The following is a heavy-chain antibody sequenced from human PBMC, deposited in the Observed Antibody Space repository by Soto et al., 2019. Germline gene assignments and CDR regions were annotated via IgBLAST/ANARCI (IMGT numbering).Heavy chain of an antibody. D-gene: IGHD2-15*01. V-gene: IGHV3-23*01. CDR2: ISGSGGST. Sequence: EVQLLESGGGLVQPGGSLRLSCAASGFTFSSYAMSWVRQAPGKGLEWVSAISGSGGSTYYADSVKGRFTISRDISKNTLYLQMNSLRAEDTAVYYCAKDRPPPYCSGGSCYWFDPWGQGTLVTVSS. CDR3: AKDRPPPYCSGGSCYWFDP. J-gene: IGHJ5*02. CDR1: GFTFSSYA.